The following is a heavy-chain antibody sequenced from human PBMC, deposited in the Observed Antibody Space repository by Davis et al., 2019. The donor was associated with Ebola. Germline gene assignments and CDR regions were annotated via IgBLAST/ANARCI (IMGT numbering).Heavy chain of an antibody. D-gene: IGHD3-16*02. CDR1: GFRGSSYA. J-gene: IGHJ6*04. Sequence: GESLKISCAASGFRGSSYAMHWVRQAPGKVLEWVALISSDGSNRYYADSVKGRFTISRENSKNTLYLQMNSLRAEDTAVYYCARDLYMITSGGVIVIPSYYYYGMDVWGKGTTVTVSS. CDR2: ISSDGSNR. CDR3: ARDLYMITSGGVIVIPSYYYYGMDV. V-gene: IGHV3-30-3*01.